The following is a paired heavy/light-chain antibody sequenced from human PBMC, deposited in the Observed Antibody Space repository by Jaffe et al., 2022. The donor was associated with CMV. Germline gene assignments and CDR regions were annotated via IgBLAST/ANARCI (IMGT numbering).Light chain of an antibody. J-gene: IGKJ2*01. V-gene: IGKV1-39*01. CDR1: QNISFY. Sequence: DIQMTQSPSSLSASVGDRVTITCRASQNISFYLNWYQQTPGKAPKLLIYAASNLQSGVPSRFSGSGSGTDFTLTISSLQPEDFATYFCQESYRTSFGQGTRLEIK. CDR3: QESYRTS. CDR2: AAS.
Heavy chain of an antibody. D-gene: IGHD3-16*02. CDR2: INHSGST. Sequence: QVQLQQWGAGLLKPSETLSLTCAVYGGSFGGYYWSWIRQSPGKGLEWIGEINHSGSTNYNPSLQSRVTISVATSKNQFSLKLRSVTAADTAVYYCARVLGLRLPLGDLSSPIWVHRVFDYWGQGTLVTVSS. J-gene: IGHJ4*02. CDR1: GGSFGGYY. V-gene: IGHV4-34*01. CDR3: ARVLGLRLPLGDLSSPIWVHRVFDY.